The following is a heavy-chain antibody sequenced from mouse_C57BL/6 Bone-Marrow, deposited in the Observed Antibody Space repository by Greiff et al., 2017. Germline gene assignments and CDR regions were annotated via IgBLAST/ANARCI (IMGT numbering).Heavy chain of an antibody. Sequence: QVQLQQSGPGLVQPSQSLSITCTVSGFSLTSYGVHWVRQSPGKGLEWLGVIWRGGSTDYNAAFMSRLSITKAKSKSQVFFKMNSLQANDTAIYYCANYGTSWYFDVWGTGTTVTGSS. J-gene: IGHJ1*03. CDR2: IWRGGST. D-gene: IGHD2-1*01. CDR1: GFSLTSYG. V-gene: IGHV2-5*01. CDR3: ANYGTSWYFDV.